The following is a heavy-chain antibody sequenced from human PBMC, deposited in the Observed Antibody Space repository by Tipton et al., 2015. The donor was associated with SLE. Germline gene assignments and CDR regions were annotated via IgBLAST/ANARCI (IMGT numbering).Heavy chain of an antibody. J-gene: IGHJ3*02. D-gene: IGHD6-13*01. CDR2: MYYSGST. V-gene: IGHV4-59*11. CDR3: ARSGSWHDALDI. CDR1: GGSISSRY. Sequence: TLRLSCTVSGGSISSRYWSWIRQPPGKGLEWIGYMYYSGSTKYNPSLKSRVTISVDTSKNQFSLKLSSVTAADTAVYYCARSGSWHDALDIWGQGTMVTVSS.